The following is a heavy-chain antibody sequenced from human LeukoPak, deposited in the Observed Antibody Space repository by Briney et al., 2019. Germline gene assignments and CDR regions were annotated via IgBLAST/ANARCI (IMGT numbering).Heavy chain of an antibody. CDR1: GFTFTSSA. V-gene: IGHV1-58*01. D-gene: IGHD5-24*01. CDR3: AADRLYGDGYNLLDY. Sequence: ASVKVSCKASGFTFTSSAVQWVRQARGQRLEWIGWIVVGSGNTNYAQKFQERVTITRDMSTSTAYMELSCLRSEDTAVYYCAADRLYGDGYNLLDYWGQGTLVTVSS. CDR2: IVVGSGNT. J-gene: IGHJ4*02.